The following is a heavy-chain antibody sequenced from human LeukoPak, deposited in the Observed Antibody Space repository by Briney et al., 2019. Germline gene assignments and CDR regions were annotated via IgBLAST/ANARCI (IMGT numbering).Heavy chain of an antibody. J-gene: IGHJ4*02. CDR1: GFTFSSYD. CDR3: ARGLDTAYGGGFDY. D-gene: IGHD5-18*01. CDR2: IGTAGDP. Sequence: GGSLRLSCAASGFTFSSYDMHWVRHATGKGLEWVSAIGTAGDPYYPGSVKGRFTISRENAKNSLYLQMNSLRAGDTAVYYCARGLDTAYGGGFDYWGQGTLVTVSS. V-gene: IGHV3-13*05.